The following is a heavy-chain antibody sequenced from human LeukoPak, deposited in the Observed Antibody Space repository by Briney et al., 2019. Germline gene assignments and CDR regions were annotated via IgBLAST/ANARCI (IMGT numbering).Heavy chain of an antibody. CDR3: ARDHSVAGTAFDI. V-gene: IGHV1-18*01. J-gene: IGHJ3*02. D-gene: IGHD6-19*01. CDR2: ISAYNGNT. Sequence: ASVKVSCKASGYTFTSYGISWVRQAPGQGLEWMGWISAYNGNTNYAQKLQGRVTMTTDTSTSTAYMELSSLRSEDTAVYYCARDHSVAGTAFDIWGQGTMVTVSS. CDR1: GYTFTSYG.